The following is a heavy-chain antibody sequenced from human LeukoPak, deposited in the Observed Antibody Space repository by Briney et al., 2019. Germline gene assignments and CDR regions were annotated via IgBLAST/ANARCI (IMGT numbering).Heavy chain of an antibody. CDR3: AKGVYYYGSGSLYGIHV. CDR1: GYSFTSYW. CDR2: IYPGVSDT. V-gene: IGHV5-51*01. Sequence: GESLKISCKGSGYSFTSYWIGWVRQMPGKGLEGMGIIYPGVSDTRYSPSFQGQVTISADKSISTAYLQWSSLRAEDTAVYYCAKGVYYYGSGSLYGIHVWGQGTTVTVSS. J-gene: IGHJ6*02. D-gene: IGHD3-10*01.